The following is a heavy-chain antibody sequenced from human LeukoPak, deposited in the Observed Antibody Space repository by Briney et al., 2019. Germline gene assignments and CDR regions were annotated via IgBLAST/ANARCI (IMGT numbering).Heavy chain of an antibody. Sequence: SVKVSCKASGGTFSSYAISWVRQAPGQGLEWMGGIIPIFGTANYAQKFQGRVTITADESTSTAYMELSSLRSEDTAVYYCVRSWANRQPWYFDLWGRGTLVTVSS. J-gene: IGHJ2*01. CDR2: IIPIFGTA. V-gene: IGHV1-69*13. CDR1: GGTFSSYA. D-gene: IGHD2/OR15-2a*01. CDR3: VRSWANRQPWYFDL.